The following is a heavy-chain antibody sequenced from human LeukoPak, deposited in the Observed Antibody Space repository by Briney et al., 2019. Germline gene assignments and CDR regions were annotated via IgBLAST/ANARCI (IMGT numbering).Heavy chain of an antibody. CDR1: GFTVSNNY. D-gene: IGHD3-22*01. V-gene: IGHV3-53*01. Sequence: GGSLRLSCAASGFTVSNNYMSWVRQAPGKGLEWVSVIYSGGSTYYADSVKGRFTISRDNSKNTLYLQMNSLRAEDTAVYYCAKDPYYHDSSGYDYWGQGTLVTVSS. CDR2: IYSGGST. CDR3: AKDPYYHDSSGYDY. J-gene: IGHJ4*02.